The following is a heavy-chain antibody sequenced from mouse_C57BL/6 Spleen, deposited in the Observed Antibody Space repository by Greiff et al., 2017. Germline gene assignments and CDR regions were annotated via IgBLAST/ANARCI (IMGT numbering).Heavy chain of an antibody. D-gene: IGHD3-1*01. V-gene: IGHV1-7*01. CDR3: AGGTSGYVYAMDY. CDR1: GYTFTSYW. CDR2: INPSSGYT. Sequence: QVQLQQSGAELAKPGASVKLSCKASGYTFTSYWMHWVKQRPGQGLEWIGYINPSSGYTKYNQKFKGKATLTADKSSSTAYLQLSSLTYADSAVYDCAGGTSGYVYAMDYWGQGTSVTVSS. J-gene: IGHJ4*01.